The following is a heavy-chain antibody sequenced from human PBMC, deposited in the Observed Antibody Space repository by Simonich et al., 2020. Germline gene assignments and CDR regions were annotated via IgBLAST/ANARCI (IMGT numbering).Heavy chain of an antibody. Sequence: QLQLQESGPGLVKPSETLSLTCTVSGGSISSSSYYCGWIRQPPGKGLEWIGSIYYSGSTYYNPSLKSRVTISVDTSKNQFSLKLSSVTAADTAVYYCARHAGFAFDIWGQGTMATVSS. CDR2: IYYSGST. CDR3: ARHAGFAFDI. J-gene: IGHJ3*02. V-gene: IGHV4-39*01. CDR1: GGSISSSSYY. D-gene: IGHD6-13*01.